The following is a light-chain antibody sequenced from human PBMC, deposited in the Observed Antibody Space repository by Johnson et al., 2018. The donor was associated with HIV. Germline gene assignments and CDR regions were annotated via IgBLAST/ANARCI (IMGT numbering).Light chain of an antibody. V-gene: IGLV1-51*01. CDR3: GTWDSSLSAYV. CDR1: SSNIGNNY. J-gene: IGLJ1*01. CDR2: DNN. Sequence: QSVLTQPPSLSAAPGQTVTISCSGSSSNIGNNYVSWYQQLPGTAPKLLIYDNNKRPSGIPDRFSGSKSGTSATLGITGLQTGDEADYYCGTWDSSLSAYVFGTG.